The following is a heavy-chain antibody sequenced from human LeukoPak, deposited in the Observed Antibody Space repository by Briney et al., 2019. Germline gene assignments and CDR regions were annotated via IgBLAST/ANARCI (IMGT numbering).Heavy chain of an antibody. Sequence: PGGSLRLSCVASGFTFSSYGMHWVRQAPGKGLEWVAVMWSDTGNKYYADSMKGRFTISRDNSKNSLYLQMNSLRAEDTAVYYCARAPGWFDPWGQGTLVTVSS. J-gene: IGHJ5*02. CDR2: MWSDTGNK. CDR3: ARAPGWFDP. V-gene: IGHV3-33*08. CDR1: GFTFSSYG.